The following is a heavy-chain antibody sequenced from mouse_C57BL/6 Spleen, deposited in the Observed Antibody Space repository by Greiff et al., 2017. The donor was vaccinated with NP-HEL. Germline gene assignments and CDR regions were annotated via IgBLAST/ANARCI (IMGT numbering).Heavy chain of an antibody. V-gene: IGHV1-75*01. D-gene: IGHD1-1*01. CDR1: GYTFTDYY. J-gene: IGHJ4*01. CDR2: IFPGSGST. Sequence: VQLQQSGPELVKPGASVKISCKASGYTFTDYYINWVKQRPGQGLEWIGWIFPGSGSTYYNEKFKGKATLTVDKSSSTAYMLLSSLTSEDSAVYFCARGGYYGSSSYYAMDYWGQGTSVTVSS. CDR3: ARGGYYGSSSYYAMDY.